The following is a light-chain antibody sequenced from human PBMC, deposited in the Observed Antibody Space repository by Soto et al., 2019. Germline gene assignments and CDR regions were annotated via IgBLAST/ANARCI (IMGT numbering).Light chain of an antibody. V-gene: IGKV1-5*03. Sequence: IQITHSTSSLSGAVGDRDTMTCRASQTISSWLAWHQLKPGRAPKLLISKASSLESGVPSRFSGSGFGTEFTLTISSLQPDDFATYYCQQYNSYRAFGQGTKVDIK. J-gene: IGKJ1*01. CDR2: KAS. CDR3: QQYNSYRA. CDR1: QTISSW.